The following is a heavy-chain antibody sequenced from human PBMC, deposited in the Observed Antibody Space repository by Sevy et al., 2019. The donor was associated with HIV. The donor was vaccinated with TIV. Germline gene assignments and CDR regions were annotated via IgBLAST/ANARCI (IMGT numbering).Heavy chain of an antibody. CDR1: GFTFSSHS. Sequence: GGSLRLSCAASGFTFSSHSMNWVRQAPGKGLEWVSYISDSSTTIYYADSVKGRFTISRDNAKNSLYLQMNSLRAEDTAVYYCARGLAALPGYYYGMDVWGQGTTVTVSS. V-gene: IGHV3-48*01. CDR2: ISDSSTTI. D-gene: IGHD6-6*01. CDR3: ARGLAALPGYYYGMDV. J-gene: IGHJ6*02.